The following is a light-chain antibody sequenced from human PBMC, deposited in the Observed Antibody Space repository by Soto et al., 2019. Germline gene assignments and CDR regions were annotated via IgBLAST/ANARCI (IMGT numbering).Light chain of an antibody. CDR3: QQCASSAIT. Sequence: EIVLTQSPGTLSLSPGERATLSCRASQTVTSNYLAWYQQKPGQAPRLLIYGASGRATGIPDRFSDSGSGTDFTLTITRLEPEDFAVYYCQQCASSAITFGQGTRLEIK. CDR2: GAS. CDR1: QTVTSNY. V-gene: IGKV3-20*01. J-gene: IGKJ5*01.